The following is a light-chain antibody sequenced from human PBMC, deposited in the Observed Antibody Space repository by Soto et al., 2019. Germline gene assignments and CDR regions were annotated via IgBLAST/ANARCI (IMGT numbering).Light chain of an antibody. J-gene: IGLJ1*01. Sequence: SYELTQAPSVSVAPGKTARITCGGNNIGTKSVHWYHQKAGQAPVVVIYYDSDRPSGVPERFSGPYPGNTATLTISRVEAGDEADYYCQVWDSSSDHPGVFGTGTKLTVL. CDR3: QVWDSSSDHPGV. CDR1: NIGTKS. CDR2: YDS. V-gene: IGLV3-21*04.